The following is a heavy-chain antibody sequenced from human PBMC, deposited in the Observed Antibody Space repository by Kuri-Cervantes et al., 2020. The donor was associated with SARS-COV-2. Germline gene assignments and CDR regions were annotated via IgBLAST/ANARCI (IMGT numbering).Heavy chain of an antibody. D-gene: IGHD6-6*01. V-gene: IGHV1-69*13. J-gene: IGHJ6*02. CDR1: GYTFTGYY. CDR3: ARDSGEQLVLDYYYYYGMDV. Sequence: SVKVSCKASGYTFTGYYIHWVRQAPGQGLEWMGGIIPIFGTANYAQKFQGRVTITADESTSTAYMELSSLRSEDTAVYYCARDSGEQLVLDYYYYYGMDVWGQGTTVTVSS. CDR2: IIPIFGTA.